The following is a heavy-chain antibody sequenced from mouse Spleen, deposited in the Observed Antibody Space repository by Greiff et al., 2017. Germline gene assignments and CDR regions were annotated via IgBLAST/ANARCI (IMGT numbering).Heavy chain of an antibody. CDR1: GYTFTSYW. CDR3: AVAEGFAY. V-gene: IGHV1-50*01. Sequence: VQLQQPGAELVKPGASVKLSCKASGYTFTSYWMQWVKQRPGQGLEWIGEIDPSDSYTNYNQKFKGKATLTVDTSSSTAYMQLSSLTSEDSAVYYCAVAEGFAYWGQGTLVTVSA. J-gene: IGHJ3*01. CDR2: IDPSDSYT.